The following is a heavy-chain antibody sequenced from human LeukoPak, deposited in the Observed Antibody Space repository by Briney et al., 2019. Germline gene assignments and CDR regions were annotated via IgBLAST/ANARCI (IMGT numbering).Heavy chain of an antibody. J-gene: IGHJ3*02. CDR2: ISDSGNM. CDR3: ARLMTTEIHDAFDI. D-gene: IGHD4-11*01. Sequence: SETLSLTCTVSGDSISRNYWSWIRQPPGKGLEWIAYISDSGNMNKNPALESRVSISGDTSKNQLSLILSSVTAADTALYYCARLMTTEIHDAFDIWGQGTMVIVSS. CDR1: GDSISRNY. V-gene: IGHV4-59*01.